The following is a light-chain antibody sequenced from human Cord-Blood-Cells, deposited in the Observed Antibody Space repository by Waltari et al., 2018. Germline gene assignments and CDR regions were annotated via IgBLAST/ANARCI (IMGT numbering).Light chain of an antibody. Sequence: QSTLTQPPSVSGATGPRVTISCSGSSSDNGARYDVHWYQHIPGTAPKLLSYESTNRPSGVPDRFSASTSGTSASLAITGLQAEDEADYYCQSFDSVVTSSVFGGGTKLTVL. J-gene: IGLJ2*01. CDR2: EST. V-gene: IGLV1-40*01. CDR1: SSDNGARYD. CDR3: QSFDSVVTSSV.